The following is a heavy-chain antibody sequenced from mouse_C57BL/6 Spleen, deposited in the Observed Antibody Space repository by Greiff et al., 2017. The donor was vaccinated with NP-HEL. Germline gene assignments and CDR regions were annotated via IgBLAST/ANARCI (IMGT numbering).Heavy chain of an antibody. J-gene: IGHJ2*01. Sequence: VQLQQSGPGLVKPSQSLSLTCSVTGYSITSGYYWNWIRQFPGNKLEWMGYISYDGSNNYNPSLKNRISITRDTSKNQFFLKLNSVTTEDTATYYCARGGYGDFDYWGQGTTLTVSS. D-gene: IGHD2-2*01. CDR1: GYSITSGYY. V-gene: IGHV3-6*01. CDR3: ARGGYGDFDY. CDR2: ISYDGSN.